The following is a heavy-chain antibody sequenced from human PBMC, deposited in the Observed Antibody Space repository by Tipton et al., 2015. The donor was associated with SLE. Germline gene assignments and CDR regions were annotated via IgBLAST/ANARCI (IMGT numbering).Heavy chain of an antibody. CDR1: GGSFSYYY. J-gene: IGHJ6*03. Sequence: TLSLTCTISGGSFSYYYWNWFRQPPGKGLEWIAYIYYTGSTKYNPSLQSRVTISVDTSKNQFSLNLTSVTAADTAIYYCARDWTVTYYHMDVWGKGTTVTVS. CDR3: ARDWTVTYYHMDV. V-gene: IGHV4-59*01. CDR2: IYYTGST. D-gene: IGHD4-17*01.